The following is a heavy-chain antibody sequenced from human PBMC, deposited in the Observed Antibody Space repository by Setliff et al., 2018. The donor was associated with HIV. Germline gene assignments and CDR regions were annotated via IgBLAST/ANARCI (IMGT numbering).Heavy chain of an antibody. V-gene: IGHV4-39*01. J-gene: IGHJ5*02. CDR3: ARQNIAAYWFDP. CDR1: GGSISSSSYY. CDR2: IYYSGST. D-gene: IGHD6-13*01. Sequence: PSETLSLTCTASGGSISSSSYYWGWIRQPPGKGLEWIGSIYYSGSTYYNPSLKSRVTIFVDTSKNQFSLKLSSVTAADTAVHYCARQNIAAYWFDPWGQGTLVTVSS.